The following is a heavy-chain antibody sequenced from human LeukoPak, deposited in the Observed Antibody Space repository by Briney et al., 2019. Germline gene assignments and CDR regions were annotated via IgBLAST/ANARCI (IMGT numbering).Heavy chain of an antibody. CDR1: GFTFSSYA. Sequence: PGGSLRLSCAASGFTFSSYAMHWVRQAPGKGLEWVAVISYDGSNKYYADSVKGRFTISRGNSKNTLYLQMNSLRAEDTAVYYCAKDRSLKSSTSCPDYWGQGTLVTVSS. CDR3: AKDRSLKSSTSCPDY. D-gene: IGHD2-2*01. V-gene: IGHV3-30-3*01. J-gene: IGHJ4*02. CDR2: ISYDGSNK.